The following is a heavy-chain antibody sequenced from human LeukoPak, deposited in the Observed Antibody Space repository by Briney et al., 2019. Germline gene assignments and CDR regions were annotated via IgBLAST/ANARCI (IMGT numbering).Heavy chain of an antibody. CDR2: IKADGGEK. V-gene: IGHV3-7*01. J-gene: IGHJ4*02. Sequence: GGSLRLSCAASGFTFSTYWMNWFRQTPGKGLEWVAKIKADGGEKDHVAPVKGRFTISRDNSKNTLYLQMNSLRAEDTAVYYCARSNSSGWPYYFDYWGQGTLVTVSS. CDR3: ARSNSSGWPYYFDY. CDR1: GFTFSTYW. D-gene: IGHD6-19*01.